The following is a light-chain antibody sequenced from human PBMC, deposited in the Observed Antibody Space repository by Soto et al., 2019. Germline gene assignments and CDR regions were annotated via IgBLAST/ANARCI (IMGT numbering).Light chain of an antibody. CDR1: QSVSSSY. CDR3: QQSGA. CDR2: GAS. Sequence: EIVLTQSPGTLSLSPGERATLSCRASQSVSSSYLAWYQQKPGQAPRLLIYGASSRATGIPDRFSGSGSGTDFTLTISRLEPEDLAVYYCQQSGAFGQGTKVEIK. V-gene: IGKV3-20*01. J-gene: IGKJ1*01.